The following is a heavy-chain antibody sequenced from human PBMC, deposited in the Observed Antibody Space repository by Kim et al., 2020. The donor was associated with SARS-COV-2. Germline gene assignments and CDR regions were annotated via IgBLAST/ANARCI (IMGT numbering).Heavy chain of an antibody. CDR3: ARETSITGTTNAFDI. Sequence: QKFQGRGTMTRDTSTSTVYMELSSLRSEDTAVYYCARETSITGTTNAFDIWGQGTMVTVSS. V-gene: IGHV1-46*01. J-gene: IGHJ3*02. D-gene: IGHD1-7*01.